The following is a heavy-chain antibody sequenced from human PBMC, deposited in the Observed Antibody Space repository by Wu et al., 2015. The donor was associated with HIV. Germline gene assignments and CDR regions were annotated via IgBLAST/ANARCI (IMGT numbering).Heavy chain of an antibody. CDR3: ARDWATNGNSFLTGPFDY. Sequence: VQLVQSGPDVKAPGTSMKVSCRTSGFAFINYYISWVQQAPGKGLEWMGIINPSAYSTVYAQKFQGRVSMTRDTSTSTLYMELSSLRSEDTAVYYCARDWATNGNSFLTGPFDYWGQGTLVTVS. CDR1: GFAFINYY. V-gene: IGHV1-46*01. D-gene: IGHD3-9*01. CDR2: INPSAYST. J-gene: IGHJ4*02.